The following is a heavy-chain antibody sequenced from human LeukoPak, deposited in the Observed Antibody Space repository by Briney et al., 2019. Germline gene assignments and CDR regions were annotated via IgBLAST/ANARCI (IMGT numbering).Heavy chain of an antibody. V-gene: IGHV3-48*01. CDR2: ISSSSGTI. CDR3: ARLPVAGKLDY. CDR1: GFTFSTDS. J-gene: IGHJ4*02. Sequence: GGSLRLSCAASGFTFSTDSMNWVRQAPGRGLEWISYISSSSGTIYYADSVKGRFTISRDNAKNSLYLQMNSLRAEDTAVYYCARLPVAGKLDYWGQGTLVTVSS. D-gene: IGHD6-19*01.